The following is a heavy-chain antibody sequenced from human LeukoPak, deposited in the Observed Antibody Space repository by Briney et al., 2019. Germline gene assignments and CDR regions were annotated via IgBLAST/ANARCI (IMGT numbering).Heavy chain of an antibody. D-gene: IGHD3-16*01. CDR1: GFTFSSYA. Sequence: GGSLRLSCAASGFTFSSYAMSWVRQAPGKGLEWVSAISGSGGSTYYADSVKGRFTISRDNSKNTLYLQMNSLRAEDTVVYYCAKDDAWGRYKDWGQGTLVTVSS. CDR3: AKDDAWGRYKD. J-gene: IGHJ1*01. V-gene: IGHV3-23*01. CDR2: ISGSGGST.